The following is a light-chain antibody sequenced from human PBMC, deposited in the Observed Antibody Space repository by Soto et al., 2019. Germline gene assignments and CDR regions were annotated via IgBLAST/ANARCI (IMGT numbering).Light chain of an antibody. Sequence: DIQITHSPSSLSASVVDRVTITCLASQSISSYLNWYQQKPGKAPKLLIYAASSLQSGVPSRFSGSGSGTEFTLTISSLQPDDFATYYCQNYNSYSEEFGQGTKVDIK. J-gene: IGKJ1*01. CDR2: AAS. V-gene: IGKV1-39*01. CDR3: QNYNSYSEE. CDR1: QSISSY.